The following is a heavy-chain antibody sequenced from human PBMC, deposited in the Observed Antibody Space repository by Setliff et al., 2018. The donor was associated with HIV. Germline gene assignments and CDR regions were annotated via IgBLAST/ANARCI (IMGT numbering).Heavy chain of an antibody. Sequence: ASVKVTCKASGYTFINFGISWVRQAPGQGLEWMGWISAYNGNTNSAQRLQGRVTLTTDTSTSTAYMDLRSLRSDDTAVYFCARENEGGAFDIWGQGTMVTVSS. D-gene: IGHD1-1*01. V-gene: IGHV1-18*01. CDR2: ISAYNGNT. CDR1: GYTFINFG. J-gene: IGHJ3*02. CDR3: ARENEGGAFDI.